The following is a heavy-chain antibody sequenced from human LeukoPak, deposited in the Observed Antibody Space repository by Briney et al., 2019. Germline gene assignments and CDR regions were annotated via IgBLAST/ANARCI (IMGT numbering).Heavy chain of an antibody. J-gene: IGHJ4*02. V-gene: IGHV4-34*01. Sequence: SETLSLTCAVYGGSFSGYFWSWIRQPPGKGLEWIGYSGGTNNNPSLKSRVTISVDTSKNQFSLKLTSVTAADTAVYYCARAPAPIKYNMDYWGQGTLVTVSS. CDR1: GGSFSGYF. D-gene: IGHD1-14*01. CDR2: SGGT. CDR3: ARAPAPIKYNMDY.